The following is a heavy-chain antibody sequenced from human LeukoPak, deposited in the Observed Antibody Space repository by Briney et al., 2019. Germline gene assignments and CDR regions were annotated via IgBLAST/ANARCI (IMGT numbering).Heavy chain of an antibody. J-gene: IGHJ4*02. CDR1: GYTFTSYG. D-gene: IGHD1-26*01. CDR2: ISAYNDNT. V-gene: IGHV1-18*01. CDR3: ARGVILCSGSCEGY. Sequence: ASVKVSCKASGYTFTSYGISWVRQAPGQGLEWMGWISAYNDNTNYAQKLQGRVTMTTDTSTSTAYMELRSLRSDDTAVYYCARGVILCSGSCEGYWGQGTLVTVSS.